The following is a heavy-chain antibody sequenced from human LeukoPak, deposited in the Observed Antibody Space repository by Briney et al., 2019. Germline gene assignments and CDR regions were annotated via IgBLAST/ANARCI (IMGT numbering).Heavy chain of an antibody. Sequence: ASETLSLTCTVSGGSISSGSYYWSWIRQPPGKGLEWIGYIYYSGSTNYNPSLKSRVTISVDTSKNQFSLKLSSVTAADTAVYYCARGGYGDDHYFDYWGQGTLVTVSS. V-gene: IGHV4-61*01. CDR1: GGSISSGSYY. CDR3: ARGGYGDDHYFDY. J-gene: IGHJ4*02. CDR2: IYYSGST. D-gene: IGHD4-17*01.